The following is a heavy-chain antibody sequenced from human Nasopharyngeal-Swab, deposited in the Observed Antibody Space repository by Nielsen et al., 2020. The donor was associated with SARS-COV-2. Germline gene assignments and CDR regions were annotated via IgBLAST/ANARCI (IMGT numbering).Heavy chain of an antibody. CDR3: AKDLRGPYFF. Sequence: GGSLRLSCVASGYSFRTYGMSWVRQAPGKGLEWVAAIVGSGDISGSGGNTYYADSVKGRFTISRDNSKNTLSLQMSSLRAEDTAVYYCAKDLRGPYFFWGQGTLVTVSS. CDR1: GYSFRTYG. CDR2: IVGSGDISGSGGNT. J-gene: IGHJ4*02. V-gene: IGHV3-23*01. D-gene: IGHD2/OR15-2a*01.